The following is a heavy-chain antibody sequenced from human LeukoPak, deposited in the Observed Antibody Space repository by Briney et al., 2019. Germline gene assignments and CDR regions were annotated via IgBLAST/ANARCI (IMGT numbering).Heavy chain of an antibody. D-gene: IGHD3-16*01. V-gene: IGHV4-59*08. CDR2: IYYSGST. J-gene: IGHJ4*02. CDR1: GGPINNYY. CDR3: ARHGHVWGSYQKRFDY. Sequence: SETLSLTCTVSGGPINNYYWSWIRQPPGKGLEWIGYIYYSGSTNYNPSLKSRVTISVDTSKNQFSLKLSSVTAADTAVYYCARHGHVWGSYQKRFDYWGQGTLVTVSS.